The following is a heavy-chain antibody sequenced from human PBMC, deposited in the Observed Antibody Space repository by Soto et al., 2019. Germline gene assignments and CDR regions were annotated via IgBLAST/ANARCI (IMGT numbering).Heavy chain of an antibody. CDR1: GFSLSTSGVD. J-gene: IGHJ4*02. CDR3: AHRRPYSNSPEYFFDY. CDR2: IYWDDDK. V-gene: IGHV2-5*02. Sequence: QITLKESGPTLVKPTQTLTLTCTFSGFSLSTSGVDVGWIRQPPGKALEWLALIYWDDDKRYKPSLKSRLTITKGPSRNQVVLTMTNMDPLDTATYYCAHRRPYSNSPEYFFDYWGQGTLVTVSS. D-gene: IGHD6-6*01.